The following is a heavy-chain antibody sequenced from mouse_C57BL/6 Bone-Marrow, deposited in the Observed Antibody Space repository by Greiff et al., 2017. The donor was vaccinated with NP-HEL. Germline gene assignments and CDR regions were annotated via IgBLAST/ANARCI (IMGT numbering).Heavy chain of an antibody. CDR2: IHPNSGST. D-gene: IGHD1-1*02. V-gene: IGHV1-64*01. CDR3: AGGGGYFDY. Sequence: QVQLQQPGAELVKPGASVKLSCKASGYTFTSYWMYWVKQRPGQGLEWIGMIHPNSGSTNYNETFKSKVTLTVDKSSSTAYMQLSSLTSEDSAVYYCAGGGGYFDYWGQGTTLTVSS. J-gene: IGHJ2*01. CDR1: GYTFTSYW.